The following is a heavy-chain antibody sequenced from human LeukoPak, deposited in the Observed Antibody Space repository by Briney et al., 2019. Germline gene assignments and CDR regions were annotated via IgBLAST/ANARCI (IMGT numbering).Heavy chain of an antibody. D-gene: IGHD3-22*01. V-gene: IGHV1-3*03. Sequence: GASVKVSCKASGYTFSSYAMHWVRQAPGQRLEWMGWINVGNGNTKYSQEIQGRVTITRDTSASTAYMELSSLRSEDMAVYYCARGTRDSSGPYGYWGQGTLVTVSS. CDR3: ARGTRDSSGPYGY. J-gene: IGHJ4*02. CDR1: GYTFSSYA. CDR2: INVGNGNT.